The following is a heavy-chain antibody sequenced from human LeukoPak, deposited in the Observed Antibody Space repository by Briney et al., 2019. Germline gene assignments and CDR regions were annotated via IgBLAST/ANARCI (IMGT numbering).Heavy chain of an antibody. V-gene: IGHV3-49*04. CDR1: GFTFGDYA. J-gene: IGHJ6*04. CDR3: TRDNNGWFGEPDMDV. Sequence: PGRSLRLSCTAAGFTFGDYAMSWVRQAPGKGLEWVGFIRSKGYGGTTEYAASVKGRFSISRDDSKSIAYLQVNSLKTEDTAVYYCTRDNNGWFGEPDMDVWGKGTTVTVAS. D-gene: IGHD3-10*01. CDR2: IRSKGYGGTT.